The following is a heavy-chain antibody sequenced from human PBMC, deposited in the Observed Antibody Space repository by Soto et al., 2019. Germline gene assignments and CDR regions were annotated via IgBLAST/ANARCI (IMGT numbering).Heavy chain of an antibody. Sequence: QEQLVESGGGVVQPGRSLRLSCAASGFTFGSYGMHWVRQAPGKGLEWVAVIWHDGSNKYYGDFLKGRFRISRDNSKNTLHLQMNSPRADDTAVYYCAREGFYSRSSKYSGYHYYGMDVWGQGTTLTVSS. J-gene: IGHJ6*02. CDR3: AREGFYSRSSKYSGYHYYGMDV. CDR1: GFTFGSYG. CDR2: IWHDGSNK. D-gene: IGHD6-6*01. V-gene: IGHV3-33*01.